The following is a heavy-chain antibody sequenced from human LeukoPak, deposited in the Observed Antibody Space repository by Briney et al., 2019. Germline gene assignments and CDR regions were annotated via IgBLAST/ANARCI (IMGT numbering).Heavy chain of an antibody. CDR3: ARETPRRGETRDGYR. V-gene: IGHV3-7*01. D-gene: IGHD5-24*01. CDR2: IKEDGSET. J-gene: IGHJ4*02. CDR1: GFIFKKYW. Sequence: GGSLRLSCAASGFIFKKYWMNWVRQVPGKGLECLANIKEDGSETYYADSVKGRFTISRDNPKNLLFLQINSLRGEDTAVYYCARETPRRGETRDGYRWGQGTVVTVSS.